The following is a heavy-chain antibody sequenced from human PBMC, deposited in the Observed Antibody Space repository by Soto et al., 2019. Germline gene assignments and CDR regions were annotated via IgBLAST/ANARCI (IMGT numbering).Heavy chain of an antibody. CDR1: GASISGYY. D-gene: IGHD1-1*01. Sequence: SETLSLTCTVSGASISGYYWSWIRKSAGKGLEWIGRIYATGTTDYNPSLKSRVMMSVDTSKKQFSLRLRSVTAADTAVYYCVRDGTKTLRDWFDPRGQGISVTVSS. V-gene: IGHV4-4*07. CDR3: VRDGTKTLRDWFDP. CDR2: IYATGTT. J-gene: IGHJ5*02.